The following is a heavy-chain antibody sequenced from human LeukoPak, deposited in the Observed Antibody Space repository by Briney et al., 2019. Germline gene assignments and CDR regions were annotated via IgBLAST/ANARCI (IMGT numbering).Heavy chain of an antibody. V-gene: IGHV4-59*08. CDR2: IYSSGTT. CDR1: GGSFTHYY. J-gene: IGHJ4*02. D-gene: IGHD5-18*01. CDR3: ARHQAGYSYGWLDY. Sequence: SETLSLTCAVSGGSFTHYYWSWIRQPPGKGLQWIGYIYSSGTTKYNPSLKSRVTISLDMPNNQFSLILTSVTAADTAVYYCARHQAGYSYGWLDYWGQGTLVTVSS.